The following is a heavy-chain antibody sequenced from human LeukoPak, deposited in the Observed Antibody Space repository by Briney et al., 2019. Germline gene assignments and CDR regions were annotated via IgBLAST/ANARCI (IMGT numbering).Heavy chain of an antibody. J-gene: IGHJ3*02. CDR3: ARVGSSGWYGAFDM. Sequence: GGSLRLSCAASGFTFSSHWMHWVRQAPGKGLLWVSRISTDGSSTSYADSVKGRFTVSRDNAKNTLYLQMNSLRAEDTAVYYCARVGSSGWYGAFDMWGQGTMVTVSS. CDR1: GFTFSSHW. D-gene: IGHD6-19*01. V-gene: IGHV3-74*01. CDR2: ISTDGSST.